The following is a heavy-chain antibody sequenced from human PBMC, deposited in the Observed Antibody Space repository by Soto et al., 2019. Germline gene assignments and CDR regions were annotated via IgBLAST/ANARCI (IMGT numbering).Heavy chain of an antibody. D-gene: IGHD5-18*01. V-gene: IGHV2-70*01. CDR2: IDWDDDK. J-gene: IGHJ6*02. CDR3: ARPRGYSYDYYYSGMDV. Sequence: FGLTLVNPTQTLTLTFTFSGFSLSTSGMCVSWIRQPPGKALEWLALIDWDDDKYYSTSLKTRLTISKDTSKNQVVLTMTNMDPVDTATYYCARPRGYSYDYYYSGMDVLGQGTTVTVSS. CDR1: GFSLSTSGMC.